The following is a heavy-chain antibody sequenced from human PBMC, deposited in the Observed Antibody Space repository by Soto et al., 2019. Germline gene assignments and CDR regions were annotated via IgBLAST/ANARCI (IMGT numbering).Heavy chain of an antibody. CDR2: TYHSGNP. V-gene: IGHV4-30-2*05. D-gene: IGHD5-12*01. CDR1: GDTISTGGYS. J-gene: IGHJ3*02. Sequence: SETLSLTCGVSGDTISTGGYSWAWIRQPPGKALEWIGHTYHSGNPYYNPSLKSRVTISVDTSKNQFSLKLSSVTAADTAVYYCARPPYSGYEYDAFDIWGQGTMVTVSS. CDR3: ARPPYSGYEYDAFDI.